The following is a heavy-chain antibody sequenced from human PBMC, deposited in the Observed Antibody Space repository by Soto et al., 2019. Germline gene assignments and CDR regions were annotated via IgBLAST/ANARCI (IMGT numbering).Heavy chain of an antibody. D-gene: IGHD3-16*01. Sequence: SETLSLTCTVSGGSISSYYWSWIRQPPGKGLEWIGYIYYSGSTNYNPSLKSRVTISVDTSKNQFSLKLSSVTAADTAVYYCARHDASRNYDYIWGSPDAFDIWGQGTMVTVSS. CDR1: GGSISSYY. CDR3: ARHDASRNYDYIWGSPDAFDI. V-gene: IGHV4-59*08. CDR2: IYYSGST. J-gene: IGHJ3*02.